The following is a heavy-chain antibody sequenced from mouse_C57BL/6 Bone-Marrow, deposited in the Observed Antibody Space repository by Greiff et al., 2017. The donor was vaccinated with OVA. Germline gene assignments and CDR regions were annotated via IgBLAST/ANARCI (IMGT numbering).Heavy chain of an antibody. CDR3: ARERGGDGFAY. CDR2: IYPGDGDT. Sequence: VQLQQSGPELVKPGASVKISCKASGYAFSSSWMNWVKQRPGKGLEWIGRIYPGDGDTNYNGKFKGKATLTADKSSSTAYMQLSSLTSEDSAVYFCARERGGDGFAYWGQGTLVTVSA. V-gene: IGHV1-82*01. D-gene: IGHD3-3*01. CDR1: GYAFSSSW. J-gene: IGHJ3*01.